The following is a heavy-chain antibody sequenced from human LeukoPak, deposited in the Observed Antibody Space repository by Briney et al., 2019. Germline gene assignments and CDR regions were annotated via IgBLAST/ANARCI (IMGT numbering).Heavy chain of an antibody. V-gene: IGHV3-30*18. Sequence: QTGGSLRLSCAASGFTFSSYGMHWVRQAPVKGLEWVAVISYDGSNKYYADSVKGRFTISRDNSKNTLYLQMNSLRAEDTAVYYCAKDVIRGYSYGALAYWGQGTLVTVSS. CDR1: GFTFSSYG. CDR3: AKDVIRGYSYGALAY. J-gene: IGHJ4*02. D-gene: IGHD5-18*01. CDR2: ISYDGSNK.